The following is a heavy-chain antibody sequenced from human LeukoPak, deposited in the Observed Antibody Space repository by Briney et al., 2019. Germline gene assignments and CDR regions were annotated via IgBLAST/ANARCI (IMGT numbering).Heavy chain of an antibody. CDR2: ISSSGSTI. Sequence: PGGSLRLSCAASGFTFSSYEMNWVRQAPGKGLEWVSYISSSGSTIYYADSVKGRFTISRDNAKNSLYLQMNSLRAEDTAVHYCARVGSTGYYYYYYGMDVWGQGTTVTVSS. CDR1: GFTFSSYE. D-gene: IGHD3-10*01. J-gene: IGHJ6*02. CDR3: ARVGSTGYYYYYYGMDV. V-gene: IGHV3-48*03.